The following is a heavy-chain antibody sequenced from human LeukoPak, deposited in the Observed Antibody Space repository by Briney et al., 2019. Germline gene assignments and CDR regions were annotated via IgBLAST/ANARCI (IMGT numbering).Heavy chain of an antibody. CDR1: GDSVSSNSAA. J-gene: IGHJ5*02. D-gene: IGHD6-13*01. CDR2: TYYRSKWYN. Sequence: PSQTLSLTCAISGDSVSSNSAAWNWIRQSPSRGLEWLGRTYYRSKWYNDYAVSVKSRITINPDTSKNQFSLQLNSVTPEDTAVYYCAREQYSSSWSGVNWFDPWGQGTLVTVSS. CDR3: AREQYSSSWSGVNWFDP. V-gene: IGHV6-1*01.